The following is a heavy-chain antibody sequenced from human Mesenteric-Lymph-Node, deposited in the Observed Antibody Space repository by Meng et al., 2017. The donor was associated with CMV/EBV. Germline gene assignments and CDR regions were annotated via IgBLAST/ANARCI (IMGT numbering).Heavy chain of an antibody. V-gene: IGHV3-7*01. D-gene: IGHD1-26*01. CDR1: GFTFSSHW. CDR3: AREGDSGSYADY. Sequence: GGSLRLSCAASGFTFSSHWMTWVRQAPGKGLEWVANINKDGSEKYYVDSVKGRFTISRDNAKNSVYLQMNSLRVEDTAVYYCAREGDSGSYADYWGQGTLVTVSS. CDR2: INKDGSEK. J-gene: IGHJ4*02.